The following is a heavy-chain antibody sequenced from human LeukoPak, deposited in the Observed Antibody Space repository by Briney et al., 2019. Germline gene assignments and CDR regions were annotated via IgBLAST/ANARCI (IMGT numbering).Heavy chain of an antibody. CDR1: GGSISSSSYF. D-gene: IGHD3/OR15-3a*01. Sequence: SETLSLTCTVSGGSISSSSYFWAWIRQPPGKGLEWIGSIFHTGITYYNPSLRSRVTMLLDTSKNQFSLKLSSVTAADTAVYYCARHGPTAFFDYWGQGILVTVSS. CDR3: ARHGPTAFFDY. J-gene: IGHJ4*02. V-gene: IGHV4-39*01. CDR2: IFHTGIT.